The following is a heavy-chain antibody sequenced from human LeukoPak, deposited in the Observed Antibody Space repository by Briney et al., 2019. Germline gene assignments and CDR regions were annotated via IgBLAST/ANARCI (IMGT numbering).Heavy chain of an antibody. Sequence: ASETLSLTCTVSGYSISSGYYWGWIRQPPGKGLEWIGSIYHSGSTYYNPSLKSRVTISVDTSKNQFSLKLSSVTAADTAVYYCARSFFEDYYYYYYMDVWGKGTTVTVSS. V-gene: IGHV4-38-2*02. J-gene: IGHJ6*03. CDR3: ARSFFEDYYYYYYMDV. CDR2: IYHSGST. D-gene: IGHD3-9*01. CDR1: GYSISSGYY.